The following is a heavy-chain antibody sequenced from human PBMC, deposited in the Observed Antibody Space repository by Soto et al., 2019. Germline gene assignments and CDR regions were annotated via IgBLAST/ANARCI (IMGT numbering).Heavy chain of an antibody. D-gene: IGHD4-17*01. CDR1: GGYISSYY. CDR3: ARAYGDYVFDY. V-gene: IGHV4-59*01. J-gene: IGHJ4*02. Sequence: PSETLSLTCTVSGGYISSYYWSWIRPPPGKGLERIGYIYYSGGTNYNPSLKSRVTISVDTSKNQFSLKLSSVTAADTAVYYCARAYGDYVFDYWGQGTLVTVSS. CDR2: IYYSGGT.